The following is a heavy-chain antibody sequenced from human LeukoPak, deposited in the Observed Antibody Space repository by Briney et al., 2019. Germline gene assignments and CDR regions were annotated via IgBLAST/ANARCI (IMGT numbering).Heavy chain of an antibody. D-gene: IGHD7-27*01. CDR2: INPNSGAT. CDR1: GYTFSGYF. Sequence: ASVKVFCKASGYTFSGYFIHWVRQAAGQGLEWMGRINPNSGATEYAQNFQGRVAMSRDTSINTASMELNWLTSDDTAVYYCARDLSSTPNWEFDYWGQGTLVTVSS. J-gene: IGHJ4*02. V-gene: IGHV1-2*06. CDR3: ARDLSSTPNWEFDY.